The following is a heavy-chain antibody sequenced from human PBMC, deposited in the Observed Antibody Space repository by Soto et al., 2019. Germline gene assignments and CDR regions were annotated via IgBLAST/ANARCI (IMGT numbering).Heavy chain of an antibody. V-gene: IGHV4-59*01. CDR1: CASIRVYS. J-gene: IGHJ4*02. CDR2: IYYSGST. D-gene: IGHD6-19*01. CDR3: ARSTDSSGWRFDY. Sequence: SETLSLTCTVSCASIRVYSWSWIRQPPGKGLEWIGYIYYSGSTNYNPSLKSRVAISVDTSKNQFSLKLSSVTAADTAVYYCARSTDSSGWRFDYWGQGTQVTVSS.